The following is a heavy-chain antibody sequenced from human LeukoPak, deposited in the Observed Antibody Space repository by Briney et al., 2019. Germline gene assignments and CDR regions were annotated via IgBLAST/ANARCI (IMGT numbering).Heavy chain of an antibody. J-gene: IGHJ4*02. Sequence: PSETLSLTCTVSGGSISSSSYYWGWIRQPPGKGLEWIGYIYYSGSTNYNPSLKSRVTISVDTSKNLFSLKLSSVTAADTAVYYCARTSTIFGVVTAFDYWGQGTLVTVSS. CDR1: GGSISSSSYY. V-gene: IGHV4-61*05. CDR3: ARTSTIFGVVTAFDY. CDR2: IYYSGST. D-gene: IGHD3-3*01.